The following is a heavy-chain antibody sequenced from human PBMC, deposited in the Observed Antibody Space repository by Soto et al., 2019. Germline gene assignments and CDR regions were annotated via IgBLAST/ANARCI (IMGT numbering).Heavy chain of an antibody. V-gene: IGHV1-18*01. D-gene: IGHD6-6*01. J-gene: IGHJ6*03. Sequence: ASVKVSCKASGYTFTSYGISWVRQAPGQGLEWMGWISAYNGNTNYAQKLQGRVTMTTDTSTSTAYMELRSLRSDDTAVYYCARHSSSSDGYYYYYMDVWGKGTTVTVSS. CDR1: GYTFTSYG. CDR3: ARHSSSSDGYYYYYMDV. CDR2: ISAYNGNT.